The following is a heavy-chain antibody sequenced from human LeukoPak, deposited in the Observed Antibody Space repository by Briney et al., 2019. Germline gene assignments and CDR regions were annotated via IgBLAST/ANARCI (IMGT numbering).Heavy chain of an antibody. CDR3: AKDSWGLDSGSYLFDY. CDR1: GFTFSSYA. D-gene: IGHD3-10*01. J-gene: IGHJ4*02. Sequence: GGSLRLSCAASGFTFSSYAMSWVRQAPGKGLEWVSAISGSGGSTYYADSVKGRFTISRDNSKNTLYLQMNSLRAEDTAVYYCAKDSWGLDSGSYLFDYWGQGTLVTVPS. CDR2: ISGSGGST. V-gene: IGHV3-23*01.